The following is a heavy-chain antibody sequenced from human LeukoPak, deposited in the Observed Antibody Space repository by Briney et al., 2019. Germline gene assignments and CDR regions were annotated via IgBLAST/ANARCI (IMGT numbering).Heavy chain of an antibody. CDR2: IYHSGTT. Sequence: SETLSLTCAVSNGSISSTNWWSWVRQSPGKGLEYIGEIYHSGTTNYNPSLKSRVTISLDKSKNHFSLKLTSVTAADTTVYYCVRVVVVSATLKDWFDPWGQGILVTVSS. CDR1: NGSISSTNW. D-gene: IGHD2-15*01. CDR3: VRVVVVSATLKDWFDP. J-gene: IGHJ5*02. V-gene: IGHV4-4*02.